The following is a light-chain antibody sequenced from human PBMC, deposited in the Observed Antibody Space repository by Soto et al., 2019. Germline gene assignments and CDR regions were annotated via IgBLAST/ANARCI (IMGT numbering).Light chain of an antibody. Sequence: ETVMTQSPATLSVSPGEGATLSCRASQSVSSKLAWFQQKPGQAPRLLIYGASTRATGIPARFSGSGSGTEFTLTISGLQSEDFAVYYCQQYNNWPGTFGQGTKVEIK. CDR2: GAS. J-gene: IGKJ1*01. CDR1: QSVSSK. V-gene: IGKV3-15*01. CDR3: QQYNNWPGT.